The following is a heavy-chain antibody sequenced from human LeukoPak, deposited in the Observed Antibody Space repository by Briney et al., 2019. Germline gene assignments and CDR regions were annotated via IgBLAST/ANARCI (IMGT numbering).Heavy chain of an antibody. Sequence: SETLSLTCTVSGGSISSYYWSWIRQPPGKGLEWIGGIFYSGSSYYNPSLKSRVTISVDTSKNQFSLKMNSVTAADTAVYFCGRHVGRFTHYFDSWGQGTLVAVSS. J-gene: IGHJ4*02. D-gene: IGHD1-26*01. CDR3: GRHVGRFTHYFDS. V-gene: IGHV4-59*05. CDR1: GGSISSYY. CDR2: IFYSGSS.